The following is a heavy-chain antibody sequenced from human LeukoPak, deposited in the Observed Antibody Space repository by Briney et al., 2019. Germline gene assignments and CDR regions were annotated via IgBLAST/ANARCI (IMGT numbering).Heavy chain of an antibody. D-gene: IGHD1-26*01. CDR2: IWYDGSNK. V-gene: IGHV3-33*01. CDR1: GFTFSSCG. Sequence: GRSLRLSCAASGFTFSSCGMHWVRQAPGKGLEWVAVIWYDGSNKYYADSVKGRFTISRDNSKNTLYLQMNSLRAEDTAVYYCARDKGGSYYYYYYMDVWGKGTTVTVSS. J-gene: IGHJ6*03. CDR3: ARDKGGSYYYYYYMDV.